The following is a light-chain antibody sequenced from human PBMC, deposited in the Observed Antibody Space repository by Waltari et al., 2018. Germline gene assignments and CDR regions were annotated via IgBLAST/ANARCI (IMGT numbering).Light chain of an antibody. V-gene: IGKV3D-15*01. Sequence: EIVMTQSPATLSVSPGERATLSCRASQSVSSNLAWYQQNPGQAPRLLIYGASTRATGIPARFSGSKSWTEFTLTISSLQSEDFAVYYCQQYNNWPPFTFGQGTRLEIK. CDR2: GAS. J-gene: IGKJ5*01. CDR3: QQYNNWPPFT. CDR1: QSVSSN.